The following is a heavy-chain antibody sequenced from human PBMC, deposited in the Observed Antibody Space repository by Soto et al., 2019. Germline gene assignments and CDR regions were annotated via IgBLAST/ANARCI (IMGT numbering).Heavy chain of an antibody. CDR1: GFTFSSYG. V-gene: IGHV3-30*18. CDR3: AKEGSGWYYYYYGMDV. D-gene: IGHD6-19*01. Sequence: QVQLVESGGGVVQPGRSLRLSCAASGFTFSSYGMHWVRQAPGKGLEWVAVISYDGSNKYYADSVKGRFTISRDNSKNPLYLQMNSLRAEDTAVYYCAKEGSGWYYYYYGMDVWGQGTTVTVSS. CDR2: ISYDGSNK. J-gene: IGHJ6*02.